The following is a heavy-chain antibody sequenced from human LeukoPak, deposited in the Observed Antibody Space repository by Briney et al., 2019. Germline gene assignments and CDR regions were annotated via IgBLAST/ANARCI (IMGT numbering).Heavy chain of an antibody. CDR2: IYHSGST. CDR1: GGSISSSSYY. D-gene: IGHD5-24*01. J-gene: IGHJ4*02. Sequence: SETLSLTCTVSGGSISSSSYYWGWIRQPPGKGLEWIGSIYHSGSTYYNPSLKSRVTISVDTSKNQFSLKLSSVTAADTAVYYCAGKDGDGYAWCWGQGTLVTVSS. V-gene: IGHV4-39*07. CDR3: AGKDGDGYAWC.